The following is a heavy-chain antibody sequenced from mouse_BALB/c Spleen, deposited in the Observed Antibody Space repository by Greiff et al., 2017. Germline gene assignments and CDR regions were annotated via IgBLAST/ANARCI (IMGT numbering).Heavy chain of an antibody. CDR3: ARSGDSLLRPWYFDV. CDR1: GFTFSSFG. V-gene: IGHV5-17*02. D-gene: IGHD1-2*01. J-gene: IGHJ1*01. Sequence: VESGGGLVQPGGSRKLSCAASGFTFSSFGMHWVRQAPEKGLEWVAYISSGSSTIYYADTVKGRFTISRDNPKNTLFLQMTSLRSEDTAMYYCARSGDSLLRPWYFDVWGAGTTVTVSS. CDR2: ISSGSSTI.